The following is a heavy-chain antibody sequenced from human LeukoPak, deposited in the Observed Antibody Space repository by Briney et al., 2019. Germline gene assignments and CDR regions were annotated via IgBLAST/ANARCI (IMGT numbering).Heavy chain of an antibody. CDR3: ARVGAPYYYYYYMDV. V-gene: IGHV4-59*01. J-gene: IGHJ6*03. Sequence: SETLSLTCTVSGGSISSYYWSWIRQPPGRGLEWIGYIYYSGSTNYNPSLKSRVTISVDTSKNQFSLKLSSVTAADTAVYYCARVGAPYYYYYYMDVWGKGTTVTISS. CDR1: GGSISSYY. CDR2: IYYSGST. D-gene: IGHD1-26*01.